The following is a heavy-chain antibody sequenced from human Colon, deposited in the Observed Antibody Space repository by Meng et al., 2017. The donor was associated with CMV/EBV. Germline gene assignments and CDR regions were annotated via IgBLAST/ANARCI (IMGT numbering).Heavy chain of an antibody. D-gene: IGHD6-19*01. Sequence: GGSLRLSCAASGFTFGTYAMSWVRQAPGKGPEWVSAISSSEGRTSYADSVRGRFTISRDNSKNTLYLQMNSLRAEDTAVYYCAKSPIWVAVAGVLHYWGQGTQVTVSS. CDR1: GFTFGTYA. CDR2: ISSSEGRT. V-gene: IGHV3-23*01. CDR3: AKSPIWVAVAGVLHY. J-gene: IGHJ4*02.